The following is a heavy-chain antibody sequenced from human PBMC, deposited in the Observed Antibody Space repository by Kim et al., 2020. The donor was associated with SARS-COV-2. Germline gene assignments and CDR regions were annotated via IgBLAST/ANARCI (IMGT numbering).Heavy chain of an antibody. CDR3: ARDGNYYDSSGYYYLAFDI. CDR1: GGTFSSYA. J-gene: IGHJ3*02. CDR2: IIPIFGTA. D-gene: IGHD3-22*01. Sequence: SVKVSCKASGGTFSSYAISWVRQAPGQGLEWMGGIIPIFGTANYAQKFQGRVTITADESTSTAYMELSSLRSEDTAVYYCARDGNYYDSSGYYYLAFDIWGQGTMVTVSS. V-gene: IGHV1-69*13.